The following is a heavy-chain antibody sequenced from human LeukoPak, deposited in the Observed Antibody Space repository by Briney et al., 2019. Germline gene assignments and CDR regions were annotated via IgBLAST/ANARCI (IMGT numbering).Heavy chain of an antibody. CDR1: GFTFSSYD. V-gene: IGHV3-23*01. CDR3: AKDPSDLGGSGSNNYFDC. D-gene: IGHD3-10*01. CDR2: ITYSSGYT. Sequence: RTGGFLRLSCAASGFTFSSYDMSWVRQAPGKGLEWVSGITYSSGYTYYADSVKGRFTISRDNSRNTLYLQMNSLRAEDAAVYYCAKDPSDLGGSGSNNYFDCWGQGTLVTVSS. J-gene: IGHJ4*02.